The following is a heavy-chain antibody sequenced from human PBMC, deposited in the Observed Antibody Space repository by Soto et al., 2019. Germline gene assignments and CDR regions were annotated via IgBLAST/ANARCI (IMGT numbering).Heavy chain of an antibody. Sequence: EVQLVESGGGLVQPGGSLRLSCAASGFTFSSYWMTWARQAPGKGLEWVASMNRDGSEKRYVDSVEGRFTISRDNAKNSLFLQMNILSPDDTAVYYCGRDAGRLVDYWGQGSLVTVSS. CDR3: GRDAGRLVDY. CDR2: MNRDGSEK. CDR1: GFTFSSYW. J-gene: IGHJ4*02. V-gene: IGHV3-7*01. D-gene: IGHD6-13*01.